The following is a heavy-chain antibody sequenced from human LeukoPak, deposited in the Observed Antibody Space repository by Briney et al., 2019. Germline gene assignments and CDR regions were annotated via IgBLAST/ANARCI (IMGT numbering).Heavy chain of an antibody. D-gene: IGHD6-13*01. CDR1: GFSLSTNPVG. V-gene: IGHV4-61*01. CDR2: IYYSGST. J-gene: IGHJ5*02. Sequence: SGPTLVKPTQTLTLTCTFSGFSLSTNPVGVAWIRQPPGKGLEWIGYIYYSGSTNYNPSLKSRVTISVDTSKNQFSLKLSSVTAADTAVYYCARDLGIAAAGGTWFDPWGQGTLVTVSS. CDR3: ARDLGIAAAGGTWFDP.